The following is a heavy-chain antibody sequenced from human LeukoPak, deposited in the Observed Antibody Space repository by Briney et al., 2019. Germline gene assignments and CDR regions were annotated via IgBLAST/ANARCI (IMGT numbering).Heavy chain of an antibody. CDR2: IYYSGST. Sequence: SETLSLTCTVSGSMYNYYWSWIRQPPGKGLEWIGYIYYSGSTNYNPSLKSRATMSLDTSKNQFSLKLNSVTAADTAVYYCARHISSGGTYAHFDYWGQGTLVTVSS. V-gene: IGHV4-59*08. D-gene: IGHD1-26*01. J-gene: IGHJ4*02. CDR1: GSMYNYY. CDR3: ARHISSGGTYAHFDY.